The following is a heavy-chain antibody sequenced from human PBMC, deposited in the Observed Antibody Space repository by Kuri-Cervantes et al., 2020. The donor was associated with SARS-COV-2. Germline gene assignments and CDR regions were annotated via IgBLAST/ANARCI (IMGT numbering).Heavy chain of an antibody. CDR3: ARGSYDFWSGYYTGCWFDP. J-gene: IGHJ5*02. D-gene: IGHD3-3*01. CDR1: GGSFSGYS. V-gene: IGHV4-34*01. CDR2: INHSGST. Sequence: SETLSLTCAVYGGSFSGYSWGWIRQPPGKGLEWIGEINHSGSTSYNPSLKSRVTISVDTSKNQFSLKLSSVTAADTAVYYCARGSYDFWSGYYTGCWFDPWGQGTLVTVSS.